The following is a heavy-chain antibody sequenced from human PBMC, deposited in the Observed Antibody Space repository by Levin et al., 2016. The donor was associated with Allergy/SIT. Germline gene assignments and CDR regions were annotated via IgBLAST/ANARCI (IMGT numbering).Heavy chain of an antibody. CDR3: AKGYCSGGSCPNGDY. CDR2: ISGSGGST. V-gene: IGHV3-23*01. J-gene: IGHJ4*02. Sequence: GGSLRLSCAASGFTFSSYAMHWVRQAPGKGLEWVSAISGSGGSTYYADSVKGRFTISRDNSKNTLYLQMNSLRAEDTAVYYCAKGYCSGGSCPNGDYWGQGTLVTVSS. D-gene: IGHD2-15*01. CDR1: GFTFSSYA.